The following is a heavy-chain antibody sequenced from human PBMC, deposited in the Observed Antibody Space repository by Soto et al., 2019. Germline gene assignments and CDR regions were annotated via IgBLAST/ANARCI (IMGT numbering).Heavy chain of an antibody. V-gene: IGHV4-30-4*01. Sequence: SETLSLTCTVSGGSISSGDYYWSWIRQPPGKGLEWIGYIYYSGSTYYNPSLKSRVTISVDTSKNQFSLKLSSVTAADTAVYYCARGAAEYDYSDYRGQGTLVTVSS. CDR2: IYYSGST. CDR1: GGSISSGDYY. CDR3: ARGAAEYDYSDY. D-gene: IGHD6-25*01. J-gene: IGHJ4*02.